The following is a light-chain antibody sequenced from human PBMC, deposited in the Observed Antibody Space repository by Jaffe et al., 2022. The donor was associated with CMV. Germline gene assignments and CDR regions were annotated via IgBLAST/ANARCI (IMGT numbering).Light chain of an antibody. CDR2: GAS. J-gene: IGKJ1*01. V-gene: IGKV3-20*01. CDR1: QSVSSDY. Sequence: EIVLTQSPGTLSLSPGERATLSCRASQSVSSDYLAWYQQKPGQAPRLLIHGASNRATDIPARFSGSGSGTDFTLTISRLEPEDFAVYFCHQYGSSPRTFGQGTKVEI. CDR3: HQYGSSPRT.